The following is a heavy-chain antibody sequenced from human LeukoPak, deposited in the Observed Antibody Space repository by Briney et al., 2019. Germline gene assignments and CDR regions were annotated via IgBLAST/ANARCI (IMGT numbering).Heavy chain of an antibody. J-gene: IGHJ4*02. CDR1: GYSISSGYY. V-gene: IGHV4-38-2*01. CDR3: ATGSPAADY. CDR2: IYHSGST. D-gene: IGHD6-13*01. Sequence: SETLSLTCAVSGYSISSGYYWGWIRQPPGKGLEWIGSIYHSGSTYYNPSLKSRVTISVDTSKNQFSLKLSPVTAADTAVYYCATGSPAADYWGQGTLVTVSS.